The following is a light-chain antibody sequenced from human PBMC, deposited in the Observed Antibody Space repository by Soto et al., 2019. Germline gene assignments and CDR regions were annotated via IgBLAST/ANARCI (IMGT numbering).Light chain of an antibody. CDR1: QSVLYSSNNKNY. Sequence: DIVMTQSPDSLAVSLGERATINCKSSQSVLYSSNNKNYLAWYQQRPGQPPKLLIYWASTRESGVPDRFSGSGSGTDFTITITSLQAEDVAVYYCQKYESTPPTLGQGTKLEIK. CDR3: QKYESTPPT. J-gene: IGKJ2*01. V-gene: IGKV4-1*01. CDR2: WAS.